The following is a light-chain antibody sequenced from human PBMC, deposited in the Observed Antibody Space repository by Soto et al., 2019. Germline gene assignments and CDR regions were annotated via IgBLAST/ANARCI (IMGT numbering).Light chain of an antibody. CDR2: DAS. J-gene: IGKJ4*01. Sequence: EIVLTQSPATLSLSPGERATLSCRASQSVSSNLAWFQQTPGQAPRLLIYDASTRATGIPARFSGSGSGTEFTLTISSLEPEDFAVYYCQQRSSWPLTFGGGSKVEIK. V-gene: IGKV3-11*01. CDR1: QSVSSN. CDR3: QQRSSWPLT.